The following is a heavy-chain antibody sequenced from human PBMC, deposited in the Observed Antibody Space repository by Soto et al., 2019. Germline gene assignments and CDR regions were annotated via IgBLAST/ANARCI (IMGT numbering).Heavy chain of an antibody. J-gene: IGHJ3*02. CDR1: GGTFSSYA. CDR3: ARDYYYDSSGSDSNNAFDI. V-gene: IGHV1-69*13. D-gene: IGHD3-22*01. CDR2: IIPIFGTA. Sequence: GASVKVSCKASGGTFSSYAISWVRQAPGQGLEWMGGIIPIFGTANYAQKFQGRVTITADESTSTAYMELSSLRSEDTAVYYCARDYYYDSSGSDSNNAFDIWGQGTMVTVSS.